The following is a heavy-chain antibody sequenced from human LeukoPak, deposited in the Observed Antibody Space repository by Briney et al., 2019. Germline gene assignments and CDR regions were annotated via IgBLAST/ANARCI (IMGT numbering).Heavy chain of an antibody. J-gene: IGHJ5*02. CDR3: ARLLPGRAPGRWFDP. CDR2: INPNSGGT. Sequence: ASVKVSCKASGYTFTGYYMHWVRQAPAQGLEWMGWINPNSGGTNYAQKFQGRVTMTRDTSISTAYMELSRLRSDDTAVYYCARLLPGRAPGRWFDPWGQGTLVTVSS. D-gene: IGHD1-26*01. V-gene: IGHV1-2*02. CDR1: GYTFTGYY.